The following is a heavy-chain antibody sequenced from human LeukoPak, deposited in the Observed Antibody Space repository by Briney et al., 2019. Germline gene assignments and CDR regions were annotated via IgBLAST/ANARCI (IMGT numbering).Heavy chain of an antibody. D-gene: IGHD5-24*01. J-gene: IGHJ4*02. CDR1: GGSISSGDYY. V-gene: IGHV4-30-4*01. CDR3: AREVARWLQTGKFDY. Sequence: SQTLSLTCTVSGGSISSGDYYWSWIRQPPGKGLEWIGEINHSGSTNYNPSLKSRVTISVDTSKNQFSLKLSSVTAADTAVYYCAREVARWLQTGKFDYWGQGTLVTVSS. CDR2: INHSGST.